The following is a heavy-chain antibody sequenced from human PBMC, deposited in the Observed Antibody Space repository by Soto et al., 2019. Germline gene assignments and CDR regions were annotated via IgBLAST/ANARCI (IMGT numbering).Heavy chain of an antibody. CDR2: ISAYNGNT. Sequence: GASVKVSCKASGYSFTSYGISWVRQAPGQGLEWMGWISAYNGNTNYAQKLQGRVTMTTDTSTSTAYMELRSLRSDDTAVYYCARDPKSSGWYVGDYWGQGTLVTVSS. J-gene: IGHJ4*02. D-gene: IGHD6-19*01. CDR3: ARDPKSSGWYVGDY. V-gene: IGHV1-18*01. CDR1: GYSFTSYG.